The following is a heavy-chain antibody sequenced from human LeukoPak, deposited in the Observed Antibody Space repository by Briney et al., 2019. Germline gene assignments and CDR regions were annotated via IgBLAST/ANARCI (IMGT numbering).Heavy chain of an antibody. D-gene: IGHD2-2*01. V-gene: IGHV3-23*01. CDR3: AKVVVVPAATTKTYYFDF. Sequence: GGSLRLSCAASGFTFSSYAMTWVRQAPGKGLEWVSGISVAAGSTYYADSAKGRFTIFRDNSKNTLYLQMNSLRAEDTAVYYCAKVVVVPAATTKTYYFDFWGQGTLVTVSS. CDR2: ISVAAGST. J-gene: IGHJ4*02. CDR1: GFTFSSYA.